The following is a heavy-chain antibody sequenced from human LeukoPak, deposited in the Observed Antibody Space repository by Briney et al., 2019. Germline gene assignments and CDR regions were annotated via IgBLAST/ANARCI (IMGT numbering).Heavy chain of an antibody. CDR3: ARAGTVRGVRVREPQKEVYFDY. D-gene: IGHD3-10*01. V-gene: IGHV3-48*03. J-gene: IGHJ4*02. CDR2: ISSSGSTI. CDR1: GFTFSSYE. Sequence: GGSLRLSCAASGFTFSSYEMNWVRQAPGKGLEWVSYISSSGSTIYYADSVKGRFTISRDNAKNTLYLQMNSLRAEGTAVYYCARAGTVRGVRVREPQKEVYFDYWGQGTLVTVSS.